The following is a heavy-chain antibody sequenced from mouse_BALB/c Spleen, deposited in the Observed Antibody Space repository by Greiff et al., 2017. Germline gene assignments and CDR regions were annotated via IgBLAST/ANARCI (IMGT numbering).Heavy chain of an antibody. CDR1: GYSFTSYW. CDR2: INPSTGYT. V-gene: IGHV1-4*01. Sequence: VQLQQSGTVLARPGASVKMSCKASGYSFTSYWMHWVKQRPGQGLEWIGYINPSTGYTEYNQKFKDKATLTADKSSSTAYMQLSSLTSEDSAVYYCARLSYRYDEGYYYAMDYWGQGTSVTVSS. CDR3: ARLSYRYDEGYYYAMDY. D-gene: IGHD2-14*01. J-gene: IGHJ4*01.